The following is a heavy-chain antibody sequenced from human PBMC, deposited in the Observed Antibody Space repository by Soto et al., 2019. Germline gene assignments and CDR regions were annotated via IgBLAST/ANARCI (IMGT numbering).Heavy chain of an antibody. J-gene: IGHJ4*02. D-gene: IGHD3-10*01. Sequence: QVQLVQSGAEVKKPGSSVKVSCKASGGTFSTYSISWVRQVPGQGLEWMGRIIPILGIATYAQKFRDRVRSAADKSTGTAYRELSSLRSEDTAGYYCAGDYRAYYFASGSSSDPDYWGQGTLVTVSS. CDR2: IIPILGIA. CDR1: GGTFSTYS. V-gene: IGHV1-69*08. CDR3: AGDYRAYYFASGSSSDPDY.